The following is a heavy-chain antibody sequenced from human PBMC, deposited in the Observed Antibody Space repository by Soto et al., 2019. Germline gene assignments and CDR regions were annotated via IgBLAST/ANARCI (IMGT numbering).Heavy chain of an antibody. V-gene: IGHV4-31*03. CDR3: ARGEDYYDSSGSPNSFDP. J-gene: IGHJ5*02. CDR2: IYYSGST. D-gene: IGHD3-22*01. CDR1: GGSISSGGYY. Sequence: QVQLQESGPGLVKPSQTLSLTCTVSGGSISSGGYYWSWIRQHPGKGLEWIGYIYYSGSTYYNPSLKSRVTISVDTSKNQFSLKLSSVTAADTAVYYCARGEDYYDSSGSPNSFDPWGQGTLVTVSS.